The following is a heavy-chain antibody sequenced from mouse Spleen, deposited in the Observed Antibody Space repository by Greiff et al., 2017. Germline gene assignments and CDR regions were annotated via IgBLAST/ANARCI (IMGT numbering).Heavy chain of an antibody. CDR2: ISYDGSN. CDR1: GYSITSGYY. Sequence: EVKLLESGPGLVKPSQSLSLTCSVPGYSITSGYYWNWIRQFPGNKLEWMGYISYDGSNNYNPSLKNRISITRDTSKNQFFLKLNSVTTEDTATYYCASLAFAYWGQGTLVTVSA. D-gene: IGHD6-1*01. CDR3: ASLAFAY. J-gene: IGHJ3*01. V-gene: IGHV3-6*01.